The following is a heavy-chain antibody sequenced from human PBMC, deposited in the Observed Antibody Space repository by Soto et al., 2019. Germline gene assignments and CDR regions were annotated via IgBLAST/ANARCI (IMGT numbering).Heavy chain of an antibody. J-gene: IGHJ4*02. CDR1: GFTFSSYA. D-gene: IGHD6-13*01. CDR2: ISYDGSNK. Sequence: GGSLRLSCAASGFTFSSYAMHWVRQAPGKGLEWVAVISYDGSNKYYADSVKGRFTISRDSAKNTVYLQMNSLRVEDTAVYYCARDSVGSSWPPPFDYWGQGTLVTVSS. V-gene: IGHV3-30-3*01. CDR3: ARDSVGSSWPPPFDY.